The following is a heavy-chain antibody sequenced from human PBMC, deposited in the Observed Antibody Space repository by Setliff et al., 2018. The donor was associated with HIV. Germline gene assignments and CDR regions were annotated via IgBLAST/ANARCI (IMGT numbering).Heavy chain of an antibody. CDR1: GGSFSGHY. V-gene: IGHV4-34*01. D-gene: IGHD1-1*01. Sequence: SQTLSLTCAVYGGSFSGHYWSWIRQPPGKGPEWIGEINHSGSTNYNPSLKSRVTIAVGTSKNQFSLKLSFVTAADTAVYYCAMVIGWNDAGDYWGRGTLVTVSS. CDR2: INHSGST. J-gene: IGHJ4*02. CDR3: AMVIGWNDAGDY.